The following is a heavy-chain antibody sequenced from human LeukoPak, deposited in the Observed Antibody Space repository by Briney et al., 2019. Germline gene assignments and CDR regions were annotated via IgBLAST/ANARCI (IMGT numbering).Heavy chain of an antibody. D-gene: IGHD6-13*01. Sequence: GGSLRLSCAASGFTVSSNYMSWVRQAPGKGLEWVSIIYSGGSTYYAGSVKGRFTISRDNSKNTLYHQMNSLRAEDTAVYYCARGENWQQLVHFWGQGTLVTVSS. CDR1: GFTVSSNY. CDR3: ARGENWQQLVHF. J-gene: IGHJ4*02. CDR2: IYSGGST. V-gene: IGHV3-53*01.